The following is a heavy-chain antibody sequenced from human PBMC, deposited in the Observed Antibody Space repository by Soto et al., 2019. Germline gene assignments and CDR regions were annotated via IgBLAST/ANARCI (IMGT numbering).Heavy chain of an antibody. V-gene: IGHV4-59*01. CDR1: GGSISSYY. Sequence: QVQLQESGPGLVKPSETLSLTCTVSGGSISSYYWSWIRQPPGKGLEWIGYIYYSGSTNYNPSLKSRVTISVDTSKNQFSLKLSSVTAADTAVYYCARAYGDYAWFDPWGQGTLVTVSS. J-gene: IGHJ5*02. CDR2: IYYSGST. CDR3: ARAYGDYAWFDP. D-gene: IGHD4-17*01.